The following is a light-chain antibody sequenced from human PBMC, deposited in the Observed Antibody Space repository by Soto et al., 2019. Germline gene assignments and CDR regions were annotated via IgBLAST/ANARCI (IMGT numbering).Light chain of an antibody. CDR2: GAS. J-gene: IGKJ2*01. Sequence: ESMLTQSPGTLSLSPGERATLSCRASQSVSTRYLAWYQQKPGQAPRLLIYGASIRATVIPDRFSGSGSGTDFTITISRLEPEDFAVYYCHQFGSSPPAFTFGQGTKLEI. V-gene: IGKV3-20*01. CDR3: HQFGSSPPAFT. CDR1: QSVSTRY.